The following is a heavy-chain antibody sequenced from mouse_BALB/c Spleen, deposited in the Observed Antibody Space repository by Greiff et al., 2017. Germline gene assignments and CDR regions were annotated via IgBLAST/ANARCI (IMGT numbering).Heavy chain of an antibody. J-gene: IGHJ4*01. V-gene: IGHV5-17*02. CDR1: GFTFSSFG. CDR3: ERSGGGGAMDY. Sequence: EVQGVESGGGLVQPGGSRKLSCAASGFTFSSFGMHWVRQAPEKGLEWVAYISSGSSTIYYADTVKGRFTISRDNPKNTLFLQMTSLRSEDTAMYYCERSGGGGAMDYWGQGTSVTVSS. CDR2: ISSGSSTI.